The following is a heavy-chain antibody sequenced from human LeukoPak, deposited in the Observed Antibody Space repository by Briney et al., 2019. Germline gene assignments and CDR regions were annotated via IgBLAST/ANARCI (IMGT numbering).Heavy chain of an antibody. Sequence: GASVKVSCTASGYTFTVYYMHWVRQAPGQGLEWMGWINPNSGGTNYAQKFQGWVTMTRDTSISTAYMELSRLRSDDTAVYYCAREEYSSGWYAYNWFDPWGQGTLVTVSS. V-gene: IGHV1-2*04. CDR1: GYTFTVYY. J-gene: IGHJ5*02. CDR2: INPNSGGT. CDR3: AREEYSSGWYAYNWFDP. D-gene: IGHD6-19*01.